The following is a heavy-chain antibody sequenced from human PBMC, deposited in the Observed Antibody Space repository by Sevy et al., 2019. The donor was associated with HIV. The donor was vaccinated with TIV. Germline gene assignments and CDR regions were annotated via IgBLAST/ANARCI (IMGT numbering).Heavy chain of an antibody. CDR1: GDSISGYY. CDR3: ARAYSSGREGPGWFDP. V-gene: IGHV4-59*13. J-gene: IGHJ5*02. CDR2: MHYSGST. D-gene: IGHD3-22*01. Sequence: SETLSLTCAVSGDSISGYYWGWNRRPPGKGLEWIACMHYSGSTNVNPSLKSRVTISVDTSKNQFSLKLSSVTAADTAVYYCARAYSSGREGPGWFDPWGQGTLVTVSS.